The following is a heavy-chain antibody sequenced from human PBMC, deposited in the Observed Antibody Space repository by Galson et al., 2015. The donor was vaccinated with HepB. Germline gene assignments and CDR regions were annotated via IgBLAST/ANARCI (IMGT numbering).Heavy chain of an antibody. D-gene: IGHD2-2*01. CDR1: GYTFTSYG. V-gene: IGHV1-18*04. J-gene: IGHJ5*02. CDR2: ISAYNGNT. CDR3: ARVGYYCSSTSCLYPHVDWFDP. Sequence: SVKVSCKASGYTFTSYGISWVRQAPGQGLEWMGWISAYNGNTNYAQKLQGRVTMTTDTSTSTAYMELRSLRSDDTAVYYCARVGYYCSSTSCLYPHVDWFDPWGQGTLVTVSS.